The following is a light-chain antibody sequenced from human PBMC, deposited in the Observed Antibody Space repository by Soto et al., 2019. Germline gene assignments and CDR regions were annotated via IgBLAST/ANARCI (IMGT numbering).Light chain of an antibody. CDR3: SSHGGSNAFYV. Sequence: SVLTQPRSVCGSPGQSVTISCTGTSSDVGAYNFVSWYQQHPGKVPKLMIYEVNKRPSGVPDRFSGSKSGNTASLTVSGLHAEDEADYYCSSHGGSNAFYVFGTGTKVTVL. J-gene: IGLJ1*01. CDR2: EVN. V-gene: IGLV2-8*01. CDR1: SSDVGAYNF.